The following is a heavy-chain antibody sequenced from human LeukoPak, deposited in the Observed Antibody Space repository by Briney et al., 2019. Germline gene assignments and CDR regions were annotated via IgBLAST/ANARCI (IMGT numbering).Heavy chain of an antibody. V-gene: IGHV3-21*01. CDR2: ISSSSSYI. CDR1: GFTFSSYT. CDR3: ARAGGSSGWFYFDY. J-gene: IGHJ4*02. Sequence: EGGGSLRLSCAASGFTFSSYTMNWVRQAPGKGLEWVSSISSSSSYIYYADSVKGRFTISRDNAKNSLYLQMNSLRAEDTALYYCARAGGSSGWFYFDYWGQGTLVTVSS. D-gene: IGHD3-16*01.